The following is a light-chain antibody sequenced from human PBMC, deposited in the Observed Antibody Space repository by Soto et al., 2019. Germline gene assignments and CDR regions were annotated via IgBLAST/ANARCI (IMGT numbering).Light chain of an antibody. CDR1: SDDIGTYNF. J-gene: IGLJ2*01. Sequence: QSVLTQPPSASGSPGHSVTISCTGTSDDIGTYNFVSWYQQHPGKAPKLMIYEVNKRPAGVPGRFSGSKSGNTASLTVSGLQTDDEADYFCTSYAGATTLFGGGTKLTVL. V-gene: IGLV2-8*01. CDR3: TSYAGATTL. CDR2: EVN.